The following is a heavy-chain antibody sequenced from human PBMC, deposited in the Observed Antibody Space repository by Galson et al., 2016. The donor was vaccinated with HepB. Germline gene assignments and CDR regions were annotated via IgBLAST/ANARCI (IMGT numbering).Heavy chain of an antibody. Sequence: SLRLSCAASGFTFSHFWMSWVRQAPGKGLEWVADIKADGRDKFYVDSVKGRFTIAKDNTKNSLYLQMHSLRAEDTAVYYCVGDDYLEVWGQGTMVIVSS. CDR3: VGDDYLEV. J-gene: IGHJ3*01. V-gene: IGHV3-7*01. D-gene: IGHD4-11*01. CDR1: GFTFSHFW. CDR2: IKADGRDK.